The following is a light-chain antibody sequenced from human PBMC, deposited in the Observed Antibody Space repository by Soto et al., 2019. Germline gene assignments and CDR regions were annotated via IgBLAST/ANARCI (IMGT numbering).Light chain of an antibody. J-gene: IGKJ5*01. Sequence: EMVLTQSPSTLSLFRGERATLSCRASQSLTTRYLAWYQQKPGQAHRLLIYGASSRATGIPDRFSGSGSGTAFTLTISRLEPEDFAVYSCQQYGSSPTFGQGTRLEIK. CDR3: QQYGSSPT. V-gene: IGKV3-20*01. CDR1: QSLTTRY. CDR2: GAS.